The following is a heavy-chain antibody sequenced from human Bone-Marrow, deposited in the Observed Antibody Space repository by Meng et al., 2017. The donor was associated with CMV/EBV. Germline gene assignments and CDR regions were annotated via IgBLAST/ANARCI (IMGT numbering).Heavy chain of an antibody. V-gene: IGHV4-30-4*08. J-gene: IGHJ3*02. CDR1: GGSISSGDYY. CDR3: ARDHNYYDFWSGYYLRGRGNAFAI. D-gene: IGHD3-3*01. CDR2: IYYSGST. Sequence: SETLSLTCTVSGGSISSGDYYWSWIRQPPGKGLEWIGYIYYSGSTYYNPSLKSRVTISVDTSKNQFSLKLSSVTAADTAVYYCARDHNYYDFWSGYYLRGRGNAFAIWGQGPMVTV.